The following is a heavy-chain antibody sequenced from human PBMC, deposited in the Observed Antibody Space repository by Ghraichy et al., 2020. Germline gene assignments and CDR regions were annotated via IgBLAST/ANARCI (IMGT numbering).Heavy chain of an antibody. CDR3: AKDERYGMVAAAGVFYVDY. CDR2: IRYDGSNK. Sequence: GGSLRLSCAASGFTFSSYGMHWIRQAPGKGLEWVAFIRYDGSNKYYADSVKGRFTISRDNSKNTLYLQMNSLRAEDTAVYYCAKDERYGMVAAAGVFYVDYWGQGTLVTVSS. D-gene: IGHD6-13*01. V-gene: IGHV3-30*02. J-gene: IGHJ4*02. CDR1: GFTFSSYG.